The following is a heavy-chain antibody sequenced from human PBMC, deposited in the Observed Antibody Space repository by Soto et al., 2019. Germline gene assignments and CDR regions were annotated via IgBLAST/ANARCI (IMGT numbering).Heavy chain of an antibody. D-gene: IGHD2-21*02. J-gene: IGHJ4*02. CDR2: IYSGGST. Sequence: GGSLRLSCAASGFTVISNYMSWVRQAPGKGLEWVSVIYSGGSTYYADSVKGRFTISRDNSKNTLYLQMNSLRAEDTAVYYCARAYCGGDCPFYFDYWGQGTLVTVSS. CDR1: GFTVISNY. CDR3: ARAYCGGDCPFYFDY. V-gene: IGHV3-53*01.